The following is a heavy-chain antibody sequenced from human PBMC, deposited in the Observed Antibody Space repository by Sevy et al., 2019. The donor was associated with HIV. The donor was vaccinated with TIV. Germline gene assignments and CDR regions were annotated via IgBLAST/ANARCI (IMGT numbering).Heavy chain of an antibody. J-gene: IGHJ6*02. CDR1: GGSISSYY. V-gene: IGHV4-59*01. Sequence: SETLSLTCTVSGGSISSYYWSWIRQPPGKGLEWIGYIYYSGSTNYYPSLKSRVTISVDTSKNQFSLKLSSVTAADTAVYYCASSLDFWSGYYTRGYYYYGMDVRGQGTTVTVSS. CDR2: IYYSGST. D-gene: IGHD3-3*01. CDR3: ASSLDFWSGYYTRGYYYYGMDV.